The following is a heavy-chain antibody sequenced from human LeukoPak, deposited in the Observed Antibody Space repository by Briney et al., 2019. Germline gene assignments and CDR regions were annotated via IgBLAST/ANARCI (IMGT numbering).Heavy chain of an antibody. CDR3: ARVGDYDILTGSWYYGMDV. CDR2: INPNSGGT. D-gene: IGHD3-9*01. CDR1: GYTFTGYY. V-gene: IGHV1-2*02. J-gene: IGHJ6*02. Sequence: ASGKVSCKASGYTFTGYYMHWVRQAPGQGLEWMGWINPNSGGTNYAQKFQGRVTMTRDTSISTAYMELSRLRSDDTAVYYCARVGDYDILTGSWYYGMDVWGQGTTVTVSS.